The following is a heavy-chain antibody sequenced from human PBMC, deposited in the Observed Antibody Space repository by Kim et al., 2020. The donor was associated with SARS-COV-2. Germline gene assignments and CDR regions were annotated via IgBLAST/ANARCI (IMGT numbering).Heavy chain of an antibody. CDR3: ARSGYDSHYYYYYMDV. Sequence: GGSLRLSCAASGFTFSSYWMSWVRQAPGKWLEWVANIKQDGSEKYYVDSVKGRFTISRDNAKNSLYLQMNSLRAEDTAVYYCARSGYDSHYYYYYMDVWGKGTTVTVSS. CDR1: GFTFSSYW. D-gene: IGHD5-12*01. V-gene: IGHV3-7*01. CDR2: IKQDGSEK. J-gene: IGHJ6*03.